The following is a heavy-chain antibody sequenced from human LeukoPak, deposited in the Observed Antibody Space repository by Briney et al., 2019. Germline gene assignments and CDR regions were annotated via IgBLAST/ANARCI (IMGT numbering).Heavy chain of an antibody. CDR3: AATNYYYYYMDV. CDR2: IYYSGST. V-gene: IGHV4-28*01. D-gene: IGHD1-26*01. J-gene: IGHJ6*03. CDR1: IGLIHRSNW. Sequence: SHSLSLLRAVWIGLIHRSNWWGWVRHPPGKGLDGIGSIYYSGSTYYDPSLKSRVTISVDTSKNQFYLKLSSVTAADTAVYYCAATNYYYYYMDVWGKGTTVTISS.